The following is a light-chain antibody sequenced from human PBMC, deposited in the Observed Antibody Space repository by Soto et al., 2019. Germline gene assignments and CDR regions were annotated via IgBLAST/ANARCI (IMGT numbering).Light chain of an antibody. Sequence: QAVVTQPPSVSGAPGQKVTISCTGSSSNIGAGYDVHWYQQLPGTAPKLLIYGNSNRPSGVPDRFSGSKSGTSASLAITGPQAEDDADYYCQSYDCSQRGRVFGGGTKLTVL. J-gene: IGLJ3*02. CDR2: GNS. CDR3: QSYDCSQRGRV. CDR1: SSNIGAGYD. V-gene: IGLV1-40*01.